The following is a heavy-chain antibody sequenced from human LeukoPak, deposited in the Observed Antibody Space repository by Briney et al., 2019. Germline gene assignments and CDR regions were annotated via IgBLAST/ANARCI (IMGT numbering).Heavy chain of an antibody. CDR1: GDSVSSNSAA. Sequence: PSQTLSLTCAISGDSVSSNSAAWNWIRLSPSRGLEWLGRTYYRSKWYNDYAVSVKSRITINPDTSKNQFSLQLNSVTPEDTAVYYCAREERSWYGLDYYYYGMDVWGQGTTVTVSS. CDR3: AREERSWYGLDYYYYGMDV. D-gene: IGHD6-13*01. CDR2: TYYRSKWYN. J-gene: IGHJ6*02. V-gene: IGHV6-1*01.